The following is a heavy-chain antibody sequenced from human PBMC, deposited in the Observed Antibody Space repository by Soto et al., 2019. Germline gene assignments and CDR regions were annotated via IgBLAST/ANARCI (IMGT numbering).Heavy chain of an antibody. CDR1: GGTFSSQT. V-gene: IGHV1-69*02. J-gene: IGHJ3*02. Sequence: QVQLVQSGAEVKEPGSSVKVSCKVSGGTFSSQTINWVRQVPGQGLEWMGSVIPIIGEGKYAQSFLGRVTITADGPTSTAYMELSSLRSEDTAVYYCARPAVNDLDADSSAFDIWGQGTMVTVSS. CDR3: ARPAVNDLDADSSAFDI. CDR2: VIPIIGEG. D-gene: IGHD1-1*01.